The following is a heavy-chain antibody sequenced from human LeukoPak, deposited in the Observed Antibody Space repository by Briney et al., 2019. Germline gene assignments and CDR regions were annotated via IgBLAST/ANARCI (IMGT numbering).Heavy chain of an antibody. D-gene: IGHD3-22*01. V-gene: IGHV3-30*18. CDR2: ISYDGSNK. CDR3: AKGRSSGYYFFDY. J-gene: IGHJ4*02. Sequence: GGSLRLSCAASGFTFSTHGMHWVRQAPGKGLEWVAVISYDGSNKYYADSVKGRFTISRDNSKNTLYLQVNSLRAEDTAVYYCAKGRSSGYYFFDYRGQGTLVTVSS. CDR1: GFTFSTHG.